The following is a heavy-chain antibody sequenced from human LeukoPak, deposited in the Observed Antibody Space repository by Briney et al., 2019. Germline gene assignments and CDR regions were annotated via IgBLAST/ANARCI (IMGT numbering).Heavy chain of an antibody. CDR1: GFTFSRYC. V-gene: IGHV3-7*04. CDR2: IKRDGSEK. D-gene: IGHD6-6*01. J-gene: IGHJ4*02. CDR3: ARDSSSSLSSKYYFDY. Sequence: GGSLRLSCAPSGFTFSRYCRNCVPEAPGKGLERGADIKRDGSEKYYVDSVKGRFTISRDNAKNSLYLPMNSRRAEDTAVYYCARDSSSSLSSKYYFDYWGQGTLVTVSS.